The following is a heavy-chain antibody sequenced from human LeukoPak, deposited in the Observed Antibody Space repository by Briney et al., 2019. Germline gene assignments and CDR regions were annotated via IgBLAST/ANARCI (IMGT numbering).Heavy chain of an antibody. V-gene: IGHV1-18*01. J-gene: IGHJ4*02. Sequence: ASVKVSCKASGYTFTSYGISWVRQAPGQGLERMGWISAYNGNTNYAQKLRGRVTMTTDTSTSTAYMELRRLRSDDTAVYYWARDEPYYYDSSGYYYFDYWGQGTLVTVSS. CDR3: ARDEPYYYDSSGYYYFDY. CDR2: ISAYNGNT. D-gene: IGHD3-22*01. CDR1: GYTFTSYG.